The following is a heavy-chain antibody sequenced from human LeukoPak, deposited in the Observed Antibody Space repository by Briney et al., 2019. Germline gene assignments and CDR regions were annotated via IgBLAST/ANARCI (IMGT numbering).Heavy chain of an antibody. Sequence: SETLSLICTVSGGSISSFQWSWIRQPPGKGLEWIGYIYDSGSTNYNPSLKSRVTISLDTSKSQFSLKLSSVTAADTAVYYCARHSNSGWYTIDYWGQGTLVTVSS. D-gene: IGHD6-19*01. CDR1: GGSISSFQ. V-gene: IGHV4-59*08. J-gene: IGHJ4*02. CDR3: ARHSNSGWYTIDY. CDR2: IYDSGST.